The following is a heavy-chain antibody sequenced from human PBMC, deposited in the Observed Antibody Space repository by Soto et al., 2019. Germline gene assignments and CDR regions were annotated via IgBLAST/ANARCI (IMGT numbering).Heavy chain of an antibody. Sequence: EVQLVESGGGLVQPGGSLRLSCAASGFTFNSYWMQWVRHAPGKGLEWVSRIDGDEDSTTNYADSVKGRFTISRDNVKKTLYFQMNSLRAEDTAFYYCVRDSHGDYWGQGTLVTVSS. CDR1: GFTFNSYW. CDR3: VRDSHGDY. V-gene: IGHV3-74*01. J-gene: IGHJ4*02. CDR2: IDGDEDSTT.